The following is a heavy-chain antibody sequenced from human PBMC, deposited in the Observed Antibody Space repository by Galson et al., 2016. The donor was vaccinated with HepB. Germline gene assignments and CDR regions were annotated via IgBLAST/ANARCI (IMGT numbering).Heavy chain of an antibody. V-gene: IGHV3-30*04. CDR1: GFTFSSYA. Sequence: SLRLSCAASGFTFSSYAMHWVRQAPGEGLEWVAVISYDGTSKHYADSVKGRFTISRDNSKNTPYLQMNSLRAEDTAVYYCARDTKGRVEVVVAANYYYYYGMDVWGQGTTVTVSS. J-gene: IGHJ6*02. D-gene: IGHD2-15*01. CDR3: ARDTKGRVEVVVAANYYYYYGMDV. CDR2: ISYDGTSK.